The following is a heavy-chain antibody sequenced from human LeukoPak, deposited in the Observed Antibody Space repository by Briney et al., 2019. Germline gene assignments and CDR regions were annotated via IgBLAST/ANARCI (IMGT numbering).Heavy chain of an antibody. Sequence: ASVKVSCKVSGYTLTELSMHWVRQAPGKGLEWMGGFDPEDGETIYAQKFQGRVTMTEDTSTDTAYMELSSLRAEDTAVYYCAKDRGPWATVVAFDYWGQGTLVTVSS. V-gene: IGHV1-24*01. CDR1: GYTLTELS. J-gene: IGHJ4*02. CDR3: AKDRGPWATVVAFDY. CDR2: FDPEDGET. D-gene: IGHD4-23*01.